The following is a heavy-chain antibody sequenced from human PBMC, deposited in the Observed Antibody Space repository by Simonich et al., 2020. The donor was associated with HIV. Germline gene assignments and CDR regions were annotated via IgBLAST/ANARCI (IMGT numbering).Heavy chain of an antibody. Sequence: QVQLVESGGGVVQPGRSLRLSCAASGFTFSSYGMHWVRQAPGKGLGWVAVIWYDGSNKYYADSVKGRFTISRDNSKNTLYLQMNSLRAEDTAVYYCARGGRTTTKDRHAFDIWGQGTMVTVSS. CDR3: ARGGRTTTKDRHAFDI. J-gene: IGHJ3*02. D-gene: IGHD1-1*01. CDR2: IWYDGSNK. CDR1: GFTFSSYG. V-gene: IGHV3-33*01.